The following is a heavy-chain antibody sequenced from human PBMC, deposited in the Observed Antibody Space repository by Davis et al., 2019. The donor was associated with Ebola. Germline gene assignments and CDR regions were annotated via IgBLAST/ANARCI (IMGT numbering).Heavy chain of an antibody. CDR1: GGTFTSYA. CDR2: IIPRYETT. CDR3: ATGEYSYGRDYYFGIDV. V-gene: IGHV1-69*06. Sequence: AASVKVSCKASGGTFTSYAFTWLRQAPGQGLEWMGGIIPRYETTRYAQKFQGRVTMTEDTSTDTAYMELSRLRSEDTAVYYCATGEYSYGRDYYFGIDVWGQGTTVTVSS. J-gene: IGHJ6*02. D-gene: IGHD5-18*01.